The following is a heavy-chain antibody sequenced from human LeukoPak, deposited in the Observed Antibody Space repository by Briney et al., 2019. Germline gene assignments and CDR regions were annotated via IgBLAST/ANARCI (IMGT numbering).Heavy chain of an antibody. J-gene: IGHJ6*02. V-gene: IGHV3-7*03. CDR3: GGNSGSGYYYYGMDV. Sequence: GGSLRLFCAASGFTFSSYWMSWVRQAPGKGLEWVANIKQDGSEKYYVDSVKGRFTISRDNAKNSLYLQMNSLRAEDTAVYYCGGNSGSGYYYYGMDVWGQGTTVTVSS. D-gene: IGHD4-23*01. CDR1: GFTFSSYW. CDR2: IKQDGSEK.